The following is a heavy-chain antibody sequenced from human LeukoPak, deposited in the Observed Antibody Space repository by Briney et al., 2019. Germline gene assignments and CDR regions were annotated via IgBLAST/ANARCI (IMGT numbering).Heavy chain of an antibody. CDR2: IYYSGST. V-gene: IGHV4-31*03. CDR3: ARDAYGDYGFDP. J-gene: IGHJ5*02. Sequence: KSSETLSLTCTDSGGSISSGGYYWSWIRQHPGKGLEWIGYIYYSGSTYYNPSLKSRVTISVDTSKNQFSLKLSSVTAADTAVYYCARDAYGDYGFDPWGQGTLVTVSS. CDR1: GGSISSGGYY. D-gene: IGHD4-17*01.